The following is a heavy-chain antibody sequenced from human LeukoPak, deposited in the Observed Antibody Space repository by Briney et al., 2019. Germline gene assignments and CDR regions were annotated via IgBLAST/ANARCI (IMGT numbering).Heavy chain of an antibody. V-gene: IGHV3-21*01. CDR3: ARDYYFDSSGFYLY. D-gene: IGHD3-22*01. J-gene: IGHJ4*02. Sequence: PGGSLRLSCAASGFIFSGYTMNWVRQAPGKGLEWVASISSSGTCIHYADSVKGRFTISRDNAKNSVYLQMSSLRAEETAVYYCARDYYFDSSGFYLYWGQGTLVTVSS. CDR2: ISSSGTCI. CDR1: GFIFSGYT.